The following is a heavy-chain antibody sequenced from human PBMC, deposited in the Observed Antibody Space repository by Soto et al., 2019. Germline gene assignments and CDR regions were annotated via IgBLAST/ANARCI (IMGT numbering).Heavy chain of an antibody. V-gene: IGHV1-18*01. CDR2: ISAYNGNT. Sequence: SVTVSCKASGYTFTSYGISWVRQAPGQGLEWMGWISAYNGNTNYAQKLQGRVTMTTDTSTSTAYMELRSLRSDDTAVYCCARDPAVAGAYNWFDPWGQGTLVTVSS. CDR1: GYTFTSYG. CDR3: ARDPAVAGAYNWFDP. D-gene: IGHD6-19*01. J-gene: IGHJ5*02.